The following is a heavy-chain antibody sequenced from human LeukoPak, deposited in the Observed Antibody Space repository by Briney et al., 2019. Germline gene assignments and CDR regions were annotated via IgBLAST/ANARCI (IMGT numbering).Heavy chain of an antibody. J-gene: IGHJ4*02. V-gene: IGHV1-18*01. CDR2: ISAYNGNT. CDR1: GYTFTSYG. Sequence: RASVKVSCKASGYTFTSYGISWVRQAPGQGLEWMGWISAYNGNTNYAQKLQGRVTMTTDTSTSTAYMELRSLRSDDTAVYYCARDRQWLPNGGPGDYWGQGTLVTVSS. D-gene: IGHD6-19*01. CDR3: ARDRQWLPNGGPGDY.